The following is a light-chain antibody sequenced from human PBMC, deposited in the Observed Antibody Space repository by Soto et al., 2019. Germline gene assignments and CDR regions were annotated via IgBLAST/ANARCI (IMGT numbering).Light chain of an antibody. Sequence: EIVLTQSPGTLSLSPGARATLSCRASQSVSSSYLAWYEQKPGQAPRLLIYGASSRAIGIPDRFSGSGSGTDFTLTVSRLEPEDFAVYYCHQYGISPWTFGQGTKVEIK. CDR3: HQYGISPWT. V-gene: IGKV3-20*01. CDR1: QSVSSSY. CDR2: GAS. J-gene: IGKJ1*01.